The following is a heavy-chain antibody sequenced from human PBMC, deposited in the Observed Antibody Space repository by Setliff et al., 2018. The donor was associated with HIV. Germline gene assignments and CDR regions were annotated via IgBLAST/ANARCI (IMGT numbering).Heavy chain of an antibody. CDR2: INHSGIT. D-gene: IGHD3-16*01. Sequence: SSETLSLTCAVYGGAFSRFYWSWLRQPPEKGLEWIGDINHSGITNYNPSLKSRLSISVDTSKNQFSLNLTSVTAADAAVYFCVSRPGGITRARFDHWGQGTLVTVTS. CDR3: VSRPGGITRARFDH. CDR1: GGAFSRFY. J-gene: IGHJ4*02. V-gene: IGHV4-34*01.